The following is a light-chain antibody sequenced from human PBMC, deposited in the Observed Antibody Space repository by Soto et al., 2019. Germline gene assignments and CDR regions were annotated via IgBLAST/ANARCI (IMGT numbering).Light chain of an antibody. J-gene: IGKJ2*01. Sequence: DIQMTQSPSSLSASVGDRVTITCRASQSISSYLNWYQQKPGKAPKLLIYAASSLQSGVPSRFSGSGSGTEFTLTISSLQPEDFATYYCQQLNPFSRTFGPGTKLEI. CDR2: AAS. CDR1: QSISSY. V-gene: IGKV1-39*01. CDR3: QQLNPFSRT.